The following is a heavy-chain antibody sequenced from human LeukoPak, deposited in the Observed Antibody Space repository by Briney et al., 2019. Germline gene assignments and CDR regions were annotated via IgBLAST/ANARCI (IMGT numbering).Heavy chain of an antibody. Sequence: ASVKVSCKASGYTFTSYGISWVRQAPGQGLEWMGWISAYNGNTNYAQKLQGRVTMTTDTSTSTAYMELRSLRSDDTAVYYCARGIVVVPAAIHWFDPWGQGTLVTVSS. V-gene: IGHV1-18*01. CDR1: GYTFTSYG. D-gene: IGHD2-2*01. CDR2: ISAYNGNT. CDR3: ARGIVVVPAAIHWFDP. J-gene: IGHJ5*02.